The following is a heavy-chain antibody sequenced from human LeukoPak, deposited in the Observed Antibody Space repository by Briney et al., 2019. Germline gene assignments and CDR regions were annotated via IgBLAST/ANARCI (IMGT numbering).Heavy chain of an antibody. CDR1: GGSISSYY. CDR2: IYYSGST. D-gene: IGHD2-15*01. Sequence: SETLSLTCTVSGGSISSYYWSWIRQPPGKGLEWNGYIYYSGSTNYNPSLKSRVTISVDTSKNQFSLKLSSVTAADTAVYYCARGITIVAATAFDYWGQGTLVTVSS. CDR3: ARGITIVAATAFDY. V-gene: IGHV4-59*01. J-gene: IGHJ4*02.